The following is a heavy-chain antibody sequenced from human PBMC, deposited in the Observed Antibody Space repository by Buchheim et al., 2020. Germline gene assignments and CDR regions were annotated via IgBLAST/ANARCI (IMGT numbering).Heavy chain of an antibody. D-gene: IGHD3-22*01. CDR1: GFTFSDYY. J-gene: IGHJ5*02. CDR3: ARETHYYYDSSGYYLSWFDP. CDR2: ISSSSSYT. Sequence: QVQLVESGGGLVKPGGSLRLSCAASGFTFSDYYMSWIRQAPGKGLEWVSYISSSSSYTNYADPVKGRFTISRDNAKNSLYLQMNSLRAEDTAVYYCARETHYYYDSSGYYLSWFDPWGQGTL. V-gene: IGHV3-11*06.